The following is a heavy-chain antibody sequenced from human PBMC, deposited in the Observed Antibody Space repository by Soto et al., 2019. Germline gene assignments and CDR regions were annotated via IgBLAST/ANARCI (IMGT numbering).Heavy chain of an antibody. Sequence: EVQLVESGGGLVQPGGSLRLSCAASGFTFSRYWMSWVRQAPGKGLEWVANIKQDGSEKYYVDSVKGRFIISRDNAKNSLYLQMNGLRAEDTAVYYCASPPTNWDYGDDNWFDPWGQGTLVTVSS. CDR3: ASPPTNWDYGDDNWFDP. D-gene: IGHD4-17*01. J-gene: IGHJ5*02. CDR1: GFTFSRYW. CDR2: IKQDGSEK. V-gene: IGHV3-7*01.